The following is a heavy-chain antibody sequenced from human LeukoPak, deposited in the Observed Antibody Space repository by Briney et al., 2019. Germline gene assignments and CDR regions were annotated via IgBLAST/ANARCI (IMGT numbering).Heavy chain of an antibody. V-gene: IGHV1-2*02. J-gene: IGHJ5*02. Sequence: GASVKVSCKASGHSFTAHYMHWVRQAPGQGLEWMGWIDPNTGGTNYAQKFQGRVTMTRDTSISTAYMELSRLRSDDTAVYYCARAALWCSSTSCWSLPWFDPWGQGTLVTVSS. D-gene: IGHD2-2*01. CDR2: IDPNTGGT. CDR1: GHSFTAHY. CDR3: ARAALWCSSTSCWSLPWFDP.